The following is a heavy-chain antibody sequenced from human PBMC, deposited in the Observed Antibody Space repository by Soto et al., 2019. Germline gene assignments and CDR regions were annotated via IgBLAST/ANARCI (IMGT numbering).Heavy chain of an antibody. D-gene: IGHD3-9*01. Sequence: GGSLRLSCAASGFTFSSYGMHWVRQAPGKGLEWVAVIWYDGSYKYYADSVKGRFTISSDNSKNTLYLQMNSLRAEDTAVYYCARNAYDILTGSHPAAGSYFDYWGQGTLVTVSS. CDR2: IWYDGSYK. V-gene: IGHV3-33*01. J-gene: IGHJ4*02. CDR1: GFTFSSYG. CDR3: ARNAYDILTGSHPAAGSYFDY.